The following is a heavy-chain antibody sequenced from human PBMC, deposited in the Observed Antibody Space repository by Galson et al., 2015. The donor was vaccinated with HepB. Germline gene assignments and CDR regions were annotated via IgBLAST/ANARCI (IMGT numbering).Heavy chain of an antibody. CDR1: GYTFSTYY. CDR2: INPSGGRT. V-gene: IGHV1-46*01. D-gene: IGHD2-2*01. CDR3: ATIRVGFCITTSCKADDFDI. J-gene: IGHJ3*02. Sequence: SVKVSCKASGYTFSTYYIHWVRQAPGQRLEWMGIINPSGGRTNYAQKFQDRVTMTRDTSTSTVYMQLSSLRSEDTAVYYCATIRVGFCITTSCKADDFDIWGQGTMVTVSS.